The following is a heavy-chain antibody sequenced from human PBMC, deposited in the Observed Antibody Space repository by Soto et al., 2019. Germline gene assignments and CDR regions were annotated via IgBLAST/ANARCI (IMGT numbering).Heavy chain of an antibody. D-gene: IGHD3-10*01. Sequence: GASVKVSCKASGYTFTTYGINWVRQAPGQGLEWMGWISPYSGDTNYAQKLQGRVTMTTDTSTTTAYMELRNLRSDDTAVYYCARGHRYPPGTITMIRGIPFDPWGQGTLVTVSS. CDR3: ARGHRYPPGTITMIRGIPFDP. CDR2: ISPYSGDT. V-gene: IGHV1-18*04. J-gene: IGHJ5*02. CDR1: GYTFTTYG.